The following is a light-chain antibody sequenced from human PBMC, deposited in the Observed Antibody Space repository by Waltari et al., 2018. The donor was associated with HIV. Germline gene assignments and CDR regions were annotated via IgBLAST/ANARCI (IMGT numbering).Light chain of an antibody. CDR3: QQYYSSPWN. CDR2: WAS. V-gene: IGKV4-1*01. CDR1: QSVLFSSNNKNH. J-gene: IGKJ3*01. Sequence: DIVMTQSPASLAVSLGERATINCKSSQSVLFSSNNKNHLAWYQQKPGQPPRLLIYWASTLESGVPDRFSGSGSGTDFTLTISSLQAEDVAVYYCQQYYSSPWNFGPGTKVDI.